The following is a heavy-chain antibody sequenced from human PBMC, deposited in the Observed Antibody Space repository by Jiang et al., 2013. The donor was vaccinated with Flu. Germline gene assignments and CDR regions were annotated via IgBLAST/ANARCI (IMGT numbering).Heavy chain of an antibody. CDR1: GFTFSTYA. CDR3: ALQPIFGVDG. V-gene: IGHV3-48*01. D-gene: IGHD4-11*01. CDR2: ISSSSTTI. Sequence: QLVEVWGRLGTXGGSLRLSCVASGFTFSTYALNWVRQAPGKGLEWVSYISSSSTTIFYADSVKGRFTISRDNARNSLHLQMNSLRAEDTAVYYCALQPIFGVDGWGQGTTVTVSS. J-gene: IGHJ6*02.